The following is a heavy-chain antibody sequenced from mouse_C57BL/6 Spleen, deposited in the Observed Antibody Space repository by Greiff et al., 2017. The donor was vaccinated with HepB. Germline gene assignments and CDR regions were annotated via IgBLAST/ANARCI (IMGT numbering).Heavy chain of an antibody. CDR3: TRYDGSSYWYFDV. D-gene: IGHD1-1*01. Sequence: QVQLKESGAELVRPGASVTLSCKASGYTFTDYEMHWVKQTPVHGLEWIGAIDPETGGTAYNQKFKGKAILTADKSSSTAYMELRSLTSEDSAVYYCTRYDGSSYWYFDVWGTGTTVTVSS. V-gene: IGHV1-15*01. J-gene: IGHJ1*03. CDR2: IDPETGGT. CDR1: GYTFTDYE.